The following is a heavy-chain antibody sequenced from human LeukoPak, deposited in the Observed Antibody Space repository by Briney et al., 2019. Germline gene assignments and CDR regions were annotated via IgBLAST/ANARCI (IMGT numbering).Heavy chain of an antibody. J-gene: IGHJ4*02. Sequence: GSLRLSCAASGFTFSTYAVNWVRQSPGKGLEWIGEIIHSGRTNYSPSLQSRVTILVDSSKSQFSLKLSSVTAADTAVYYCARGVLVRVYAAFDHWGQGTLVTVSS. D-gene: IGHD2-8*01. V-gene: IGHV4-34*12. CDR2: IIHSGRT. CDR3: ARGVLVRVYAAFDH. CDR1: GFTFSTYA.